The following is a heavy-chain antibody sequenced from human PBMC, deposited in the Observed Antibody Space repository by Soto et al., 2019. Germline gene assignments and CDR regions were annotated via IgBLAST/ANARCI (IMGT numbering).Heavy chain of an antibody. CDR2: IWYDGSNK. CDR3: ARDRSGWRVSCMAV. D-gene: IGHD3-10*01. Sequence: QVQLVESGGGVVQPGRSLRLSCAASGFTFSSYGMHWVRQAPGKGLEWVAVIWYDGSNKYYADSVKGRFTISRDNSKNTLYLQMNSLRAEDTAVYYCARDRSGWRVSCMAVWGQGTTVTVSS. CDR1: GFTFSSYG. J-gene: IGHJ6*02. V-gene: IGHV3-33*01.